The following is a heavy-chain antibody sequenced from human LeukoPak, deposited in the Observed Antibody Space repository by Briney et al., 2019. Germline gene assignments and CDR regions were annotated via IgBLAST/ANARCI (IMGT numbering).Heavy chain of an antibody. CDR2: ISGSGGST. V-gene: IGHV3-23*01. CDR1: GFTFSSYA. Sequence: PGGSLRLSCAASGFTFSSYAVSWVRQAPGKGLEWVSAISGSGGSTYYADSVKGRFTISRDNSKNTLYLQMNSLRAEDTAVYYCAKDLYYYDSSGYSLTIFDYWGQGTLVTVSS. CDR3: AKDLYYYDSSGYSLTIFDY. D-gene: IGHD3-22*01. J-gene: IGHJ4*02.